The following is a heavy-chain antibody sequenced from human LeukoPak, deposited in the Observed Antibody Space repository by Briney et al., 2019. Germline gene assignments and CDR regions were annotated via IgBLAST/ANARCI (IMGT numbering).Heavy chain of an antibody. D-gene: IGHD4-17*01. CDR3: ARDPTYGGNLIGPY. Sequence: GGSLRLSCAASGFTFSDYYMSWIRQAPGKGLEWVSYISSSGSTIYYADSVKDRFTISRDNAMNSLYLQMNSLRAEDTAVYYCARDPTYGGNLIGPYWGQGTLVTVSS. J-gene: IGHJ4*02. CDR1: GFTFSDYY. CDR2: ISSSGSTI. V-gene: IGHV3-11*01.